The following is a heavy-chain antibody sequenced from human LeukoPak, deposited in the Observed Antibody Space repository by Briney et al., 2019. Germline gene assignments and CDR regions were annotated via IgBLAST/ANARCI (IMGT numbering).Heavy chain of an antibody. Sequence: GRSLRLSCAASGFTFTSYGMHWIRQAPGKGLVWVSRIHSDGIGTSYADSVRGRFTISRDNAKNTLYLQMNSLRAEDTAVYYCARDQGSFDYWGQGTLVTVSS. CDR1: GFTFTSYG. CDR3: ARDQGSFDY. CDR2: IHSDGIGT. V-gene: IGHV3-74*01. J-gene: IGHJ4*02.